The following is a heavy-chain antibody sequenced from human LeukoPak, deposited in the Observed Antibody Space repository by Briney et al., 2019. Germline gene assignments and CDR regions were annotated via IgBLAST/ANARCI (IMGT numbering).Heavy chain of an antibody. J-gene: IGHJ4*02. CDR2: IRYDGSNK. V-gene: IGHV3-30*02. CDR1: GFTFSSYG. Sequence: GGSLRLSCAASGFTFSSYGMHWVRQAPGKGLEWVAFIRYDGSNKYYADSVKGRFTISRDNSKNTLYLQMNSLRAEDTAVYYCARDRRPLQFIAAAGTGYFDYWGQETLVTVSS. D-gene: IGHD6-13*01. CDR3: ARDRRPLQFIAAAGTGYFDY.